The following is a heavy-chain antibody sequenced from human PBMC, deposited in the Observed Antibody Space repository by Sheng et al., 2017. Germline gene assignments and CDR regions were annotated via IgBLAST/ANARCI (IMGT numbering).Heavy chain of an antibody. Sequence: QVQLQESGPGLVKPSETRSLTCAVSGYSISSGYYWGWIRQPPGKGLEWIGSIYHSGSTYYNPSLKSRVTISVDTSKNQFSLKLSSVTAADTAVYYCARGSDCSSTSCYIISWFDPWGQGTLVTVSS. CDR1: GYSISSGYY. D-gene: IGHD2-2*02. V-gene: IGHV4-38-2*01. J-gene: IGHJ5*02. CDR2: IYHSGST. CDR3: ARGSDCSSTSCYIISWFDP.